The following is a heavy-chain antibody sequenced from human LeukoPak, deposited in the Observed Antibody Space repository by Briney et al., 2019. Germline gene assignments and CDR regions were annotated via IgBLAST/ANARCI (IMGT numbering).Heavy chain of an antibody. D-gene: IGHD3-10*01. CDR3: ARVWFGELFRYFDY. Sequence: GGSLRLSCGVSGFTFSSYWMHWVRQAPGKGLVWVSRIDGDGSTTNYADFVKGRFTISRDTAKNTLYLQMNSLRAEDTAVYYCARVWFGELFRYFDYWGQGTLVTVSS. CDR2: IDGDGSTT. J-gene: IGHJ4*02. CDR1: GFTFSSYW. V-gene: IGHV3-74*01.